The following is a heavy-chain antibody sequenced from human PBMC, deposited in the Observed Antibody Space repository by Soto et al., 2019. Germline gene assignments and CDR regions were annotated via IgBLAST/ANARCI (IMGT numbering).Heavy chain of an antibody. V-gene: IGHV1-2*04. D-gene: IGHD3-3*01. Sequence: GASVKVSCKASGYTSTGYYMHWVRQAPGQGLEWMGWINPNSGGTNYAQKFQGWVTMTRDTSISTAYMELSRLRSDDTAVYYCTTDVPYSDFWIGYQFFDYWGQGTLVTVSS. CDR3: TTDVPYSDFWIGYQFFDY. CDR2: INPNSGGT. J-gene: IGHJ4*02. CDR1: GYTSTGYY.